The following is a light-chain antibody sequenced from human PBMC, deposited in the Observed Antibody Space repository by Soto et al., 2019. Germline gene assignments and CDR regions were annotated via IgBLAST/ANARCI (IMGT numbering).Light chain of an antibody. CDR1: HDIINY. CDR2: DAS. CDR3: QQYDNLPPTWT. V-gene: IGKV1-33*01. Sequence: DIQMTQSPSSLSASVGDRVTITCQASHDIINYLNWYQQKPGKAPKLLIYDASNLETGVPSRFSGSGSGTDFTFTISNLQPEDIATYYCQQYDNLPPTWTFGQGTKVDIK. J-gene: IGKJ1*01.